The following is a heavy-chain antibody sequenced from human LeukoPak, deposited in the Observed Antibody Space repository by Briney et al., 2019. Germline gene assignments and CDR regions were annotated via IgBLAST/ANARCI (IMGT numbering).Heavy chain of an antibody. V-gene: IGHV3-23*01. CDR2: TSGSGGRT. D-gene: IGHD3-22*01. CDR3: AKRGVVIRVILVGFHKEAYYFDS. CDR1: GLTLSNYG. J-gene: IGHJ4*02. Sequence: GGSLTLSCAVSGLTLSNYGMSWVRQAPGKGLEWVAGTSGSGGRTNYADAVKGRFTISRDNAKNTLFLQMNSLRVEDTAVYFCAKRGVVIRVILVGFHKEAYYFDSWGQGALVTVSS.